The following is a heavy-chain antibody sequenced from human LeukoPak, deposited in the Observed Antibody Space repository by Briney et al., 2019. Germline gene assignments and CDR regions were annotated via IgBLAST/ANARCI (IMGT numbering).Heavy chain of an antibody. V-gene: IGHV3-23*01. Sequence: PGGSLRLSCAASGFTFSSYAMSWVRQAPGKGLEWVSAISGSGGSTYYADSVKGRFTISRDNSKNTLYLQMNSLRAEDTAVYYCARDRGGDYYDSSGYYEFDYWGQGTLVTVSS. CDR2: ISGSGGST. D-gene: IGHD3-22*01. CDR3: ARDRGGDYYDSSGYYEFDY. J-gene: IGHJ4*02. CDR1: GFTFSSYA.